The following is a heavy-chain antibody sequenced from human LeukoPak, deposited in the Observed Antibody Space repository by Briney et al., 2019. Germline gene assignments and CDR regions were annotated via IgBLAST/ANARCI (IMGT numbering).Heavy chain of an antibody. CDR1: GNTFTGYY. V-gene: IGHV1-2*02. D-gene: IGHD2-15*01. CDR2: INPNSGGT. CDR3: ARRPQYCRGGACYD. J-gene: IGHJ4*02. Sequence: ASVKVSCKASGNTFTGYYMHWVRQAPGQGLEWMGWINPNSGGTNYAQKFQGRVTMTRDTSISSAYMELSRLRFDDTAVYYCARRPQYCRGGACYDWGQGTLVTVSS.